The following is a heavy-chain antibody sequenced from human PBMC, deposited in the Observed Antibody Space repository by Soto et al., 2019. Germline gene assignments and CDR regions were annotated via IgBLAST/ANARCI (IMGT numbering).Heavy chain of an antibody. CDR1: GFTFSSYG. V-gene: IGHV3-30*18. D-gene: IGHD6-13*01. J-gene: IGHJ4*02. CDR2: ISYDGSNK. Sequence: GGSLRLSCAASGFTFSSYGMHWVRQAPGKGLEWVAVISYDGSNKYYADSVKGRFTISRDNSKNTLYLQMNSLRAEDTAVYYCAKVAAARTFDYWGQGTLVTVSS. CDR3: AKVAAARTFDY.